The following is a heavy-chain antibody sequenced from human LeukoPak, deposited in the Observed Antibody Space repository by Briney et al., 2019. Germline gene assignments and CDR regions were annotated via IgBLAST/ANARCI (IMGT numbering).Heavy chain of an antibody. CDR3: ARRGAIYNWFDP. J-gene: IGHJ5*02. D-gene: IGHD1-26*01. V-gene: IGHV4-39*01. CDR2: IYYSGST. CDR1: GGSISGSSYY. Sequence: SETLSLTCTVSGGSISGSSYYWGWIRQPPGKGLEWIGSIYYSGSTYYNPSLKSRVTISVDTSKNQFSLKLNSVTAADTAVYYCARRGAIYNWFDPWGQGTLVTVSS.